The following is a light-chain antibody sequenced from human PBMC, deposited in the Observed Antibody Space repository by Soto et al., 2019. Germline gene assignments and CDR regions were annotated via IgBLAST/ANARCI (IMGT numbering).Light chain of an antibody. J-gene: IGKJ1*01. V-gene: IGKV1-27*01. CDR1: QGISNY. Sequence: DIQMTQSPSSLSASVGDRVTITCRASQGISNYLAWYQQKPGKVPKLMIYAASTLQSGVTGRFSGSGNGTDFALTTNRLQTEDVATYYCQKYNSAPWTFGQGTNVEIK. CDR2: AAS. CDR3: QKYNSAPWT.